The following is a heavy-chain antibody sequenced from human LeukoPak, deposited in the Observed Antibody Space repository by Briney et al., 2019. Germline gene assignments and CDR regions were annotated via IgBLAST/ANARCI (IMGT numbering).Heavy chain of an antibody. CDR1: GFTFSSYE. CDR2: ISSSGSTI. CDR3: VREDSRSWGWFDP. J-gene: IGHJ5*02. V-gene: IGHV3-48*03. D-gene: IGHD6-13*01. Sequence: GGSLRLSCAASGFTFSSYEMNWVRQAPGKGLEWVSYISSSGSTIYYADSVKGRFTISRDNAKNSLYLQMNSLRAEDTAVYYCVREDSRSWGWFDPWGQGTLVTVSS.